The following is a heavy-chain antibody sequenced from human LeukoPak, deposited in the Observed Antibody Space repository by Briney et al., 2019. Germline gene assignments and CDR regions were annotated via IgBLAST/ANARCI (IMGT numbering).Heavy chain of an antibody. CDR3: ARDSDFQNWFDP. Sequence: ASVKVSCTASGYTFTSYYMHWVRQAPGQGLEWMGIINPSSGTTRYAQKFQGRVTMTRVTSTSTVYMDLSSLRSEDTAVYYCARDSDFQNWFDPWGQGTLVTVSS. CDR2: INPSSGTT. J-gene: IGHJ5*02. CDR1: GYTFTSYY. D-gene: IGHD3-3*01. V-gene: IGHV1-46*01.